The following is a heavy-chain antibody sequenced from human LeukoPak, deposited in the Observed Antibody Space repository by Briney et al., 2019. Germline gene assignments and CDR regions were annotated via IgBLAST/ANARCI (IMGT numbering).Heavy chain of an antibody. Sequence: SETLSLTCTVSGGSISSYYWSWIRQPPGKGLGWIGYIYYSGSTNYNPSLKSRVTISVDTSKNQFSLKLSSVTAADTAVYYCARRPAVAGPYYFDYWGQGTLVTVSS. CDR1: GGSISSYY. D-gene: IGHD6-19*01. V-gene: IGHV4-59*08. CDR3: ARRPAVAGPYYFDY. J-gene: IGHJ4*02. CDR2: IYYSGST.